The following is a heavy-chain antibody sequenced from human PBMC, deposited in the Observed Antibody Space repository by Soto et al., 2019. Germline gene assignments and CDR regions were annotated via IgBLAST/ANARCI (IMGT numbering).Heavy chain of an antibody. J-gene: IGHJ4*02. CDR2: ISGSGGST. CDR1: GFTFSSYA. V-gene: IGHV3-23*01. CDR3: AKHVYFGGVCYTLPTPYYLDD. D-gene: IGHD2-21*02. Sequence: GGSLRLSCAASGFTFSSYAMSWVRQAPGKGLEWVSAISGSGGSTYYADSVKGRFTISRDNSKNTLYLQMNSLRAEDTAVYYCAKHVYFGGVCYTLPTPYYLDDWGQGTLVTVSS.